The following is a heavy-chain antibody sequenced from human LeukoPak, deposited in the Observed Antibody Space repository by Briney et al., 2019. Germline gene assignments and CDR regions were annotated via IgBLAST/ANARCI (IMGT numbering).Heavy chain of an antibody. J-gene: IGHJ4*02. CDR1: GFTFSDYY. V-gene: IGHV3-11*05. D-gene: IGHD5-18*01. CDR2: ISSSSTYT. Sequence: GGSLRLSCAASGFTFSDYYMSWIRQAPGQGLEWLSSISSSSTYTNYADSVKGRFSISRDNAKNTVYLQMNSLIGEDTDVYYCAKGYSYGHFWGQETLVTVSS. CDR3: AKGYSYGHF.